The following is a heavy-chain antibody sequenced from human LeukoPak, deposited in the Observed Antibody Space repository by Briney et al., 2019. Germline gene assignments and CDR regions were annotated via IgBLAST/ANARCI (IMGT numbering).Heavy chain of an antibody. CDR1: GYTFTSYG. Sequence: ASVKVSCKASGYTFTSYGISWVRQAPGQGLEWMGWISAYNGNTNYAQKLQGRVTMTTDTSTSTVYMELSSLRSEDTAVYYCARGPYSYGSAHFDYWGQGTLVTVSS. CDR3: ARGPYSYGSAHFDY. V-gene: IGHV1-18*01. CDR2: ISAYNGNT. J-gene: IGHJ4*02. D-gene: IGHD5-18*01.